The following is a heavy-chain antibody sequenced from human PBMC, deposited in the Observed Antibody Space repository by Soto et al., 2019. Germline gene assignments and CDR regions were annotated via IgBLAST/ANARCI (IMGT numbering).Heavy chain of an antibody. Sequence: GESLKISCKGSGYSFTSYWIGWVRQMPGKGLEWMGIIYPGDSDTRYSPSFQGQVTISADKSISTAYLQWSSLKASDTATYYCARQTPYYDFWSGYYTGGGWFDPWGQGTLVTVSS. V-gene: IGHV5-51*01. CDR3: ARQTPYYDFWSGYYTGGGWFDP. CDR1: GYSFTSYW. CDR2: IYPGDSDT. J-gene: IGHJ5*02. D-gene: IGHD3-3*01.